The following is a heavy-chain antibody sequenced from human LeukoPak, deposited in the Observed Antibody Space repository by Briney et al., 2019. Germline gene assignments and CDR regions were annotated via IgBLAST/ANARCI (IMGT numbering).Heavy chain of an antibody. V-gene: IGHV7-4-1*02. Sequence: ASVKVSCKASGYTFTSYAMNWVRQAPGQGLEWMGWINTNTGNPTYAQGFTGRFVFSLDTSVSTTYLQISSLKAEDTAVYFCARAFQSLGGLSSPDYWGQGTLVTVSS. CDR3: ARAFQSLGGLSSPDY. CDR2: INTNTGNP. CDR1: GYTFTSYA. D-gene: IGHD3-16*02. J-gene: IGHJ4*02.